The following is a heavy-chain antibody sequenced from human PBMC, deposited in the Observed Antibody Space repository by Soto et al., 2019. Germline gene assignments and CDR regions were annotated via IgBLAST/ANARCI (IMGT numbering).Heavy chain of an antibody. J-gene: IGHJ4*02. Sequence: SETLSLTCAVYGGSFSGYYWSWIRQPPGKGLEWIGEINHSGSTNYNPSLKSRVTISVDTSKNQFSLKLSSVTAADTAVYYCARGPFRQLLRRYFDYWGQGTLVTVSS. CDR2: INHSGST. V-gene: IGHV4-34*01. CDR3: ARGPFRQLLRRYFDY. D-gene: IGHD2-2*01. CDR1: GGSFSGYY.